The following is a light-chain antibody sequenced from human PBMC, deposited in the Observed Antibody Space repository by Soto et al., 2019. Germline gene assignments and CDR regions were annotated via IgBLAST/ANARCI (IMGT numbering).Light chain of an antibody. CDR1: QSVSSY. Sequence: EIVMTQSPATLSVSQGERATLSCRASQSVSSYLAWYQQKPGQAPRLLIHGASTRATGIPARFSGSGSGTEFTLTISSLQSEDFAVYYCQQYDKWPQTFGQGTKVDIK. CDR2: GAS. V-gene: IGKV3-15*01. CDR3: QQYDKWPQT. J-gene: IGKJ1*01.